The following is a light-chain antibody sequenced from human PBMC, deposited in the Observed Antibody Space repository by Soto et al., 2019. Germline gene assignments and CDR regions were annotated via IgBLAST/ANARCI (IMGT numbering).Light chain of an antibody. CDR2: GAS. V-gene: IGKV3-20*01. Sequence: EIVLTQSPGTLSLSPGERATLSCRASQSVSSSYLDWYQQKPGQAPRLLIYGASSRATGIPARFSGSGSGTAFTLTISRLEPADFAVYYGQQYGSSPITFGQGTRLEIK. CDR1: QSVSSSY. J-gene: IGKJ5*01. CDR3: QQYGSSPIT.